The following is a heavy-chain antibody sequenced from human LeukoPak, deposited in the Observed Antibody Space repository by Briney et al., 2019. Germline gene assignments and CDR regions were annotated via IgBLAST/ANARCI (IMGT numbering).Heavy chain of an antibody. V-gene: IGHV4-59*08. CDR3: TRHDVVPIIGHGMAV. CDR2: ISPNGYT. Sequence: SETLSLTCTVSGASIGSYYWSWIRQPPGKGLEWIGYISPNGYTLYTPSLRSRVTISRDTSDNQFSLILSSVTAADTAIYYCTRHDVVPIIGHGMAVWGQGTAVTVSS. J-gene: IGHJ6*02. CDR1: GASIGSYY. D-gene: IGHD2-2*01.